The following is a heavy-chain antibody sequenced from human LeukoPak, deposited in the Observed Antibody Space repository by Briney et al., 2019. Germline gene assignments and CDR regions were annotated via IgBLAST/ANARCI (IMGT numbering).Heavy chain of an antibody. CDR1: GFTFNIYA. Sequence: QSGGSLRLSCAASGFTFNIYAMSWVRQAPGKGLEWVSSITSSGDATFHADSVKDRFTISRDNSTSTLYLQMSRLRVEDRAVYYCAKDRPNYHESNGHYYRLNGDSWGQGTLVTVSS. D-gene: IGHD3-22*01. CDR3: AKDRPNYHESNGHYYRLNGDS. CDR2: ITSSGDAT. J-gene: IGHJ5*01. V-gene: IGHV3-23*01.